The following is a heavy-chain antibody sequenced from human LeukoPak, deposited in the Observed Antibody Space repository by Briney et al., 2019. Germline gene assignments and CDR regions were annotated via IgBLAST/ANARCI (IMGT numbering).Heavy chain of an antibody. J-gene: IGHJ4*02. CDR2: INHSGST. CDR1: GGSFSGYY. CDR3: ARGLRFDSSGYYYKMYYFDY. D-gene: IGHD3-22*01. Sequence: SETLSLTCAVYGGSFSGYYWSWIRQPPGKGLEWIGEINHSGSTNYNPSLKSRVTISVDTSKNQFSLKLSSVTAADTAVYYCARGLRFDSSGYYYKMYYFDYWGQGTLVTVSS. V-gene: IGHV4-34*01.